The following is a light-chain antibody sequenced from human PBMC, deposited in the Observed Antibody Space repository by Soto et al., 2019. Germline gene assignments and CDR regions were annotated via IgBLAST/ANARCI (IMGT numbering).Light chain of an antibody. CDR2: GAS. CDR1: QSVSSSY. J-gene: IGKJ2*01. Sequence: EIVLTQSPGTLSLSPGERATLSCRASQSVSSSYLAWYQHKPGKAPRLLIYGASSRATGIPDRFSGSGSGTDFTLTISRLEPEDCSVYYCQQYGSSPHTFGQGTKLEIK. V-gene: IGKV3-20*01. CDR3: QQYGSSPHT.